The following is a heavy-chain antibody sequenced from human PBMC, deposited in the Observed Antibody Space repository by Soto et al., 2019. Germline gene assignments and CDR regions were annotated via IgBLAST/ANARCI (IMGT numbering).Heavy chain of an antibody. CDR3: ARSSDAFDI. D-gene: IGHD6-6*01. V-gene: IGHV2-5*02. J-gene: IGHJ3*02. CDR2: IYWDDDK. CDR1: GFSLSTSGVG. Sequence: QITLKESGPTLVKPTQTLTLTCTFSGFSLSTSGVGVGWIRQPPGKALEWLALIYWDDDKRYSPSLKSMLTITKDPYKNQVVLTMTNMDPVDTATYYCARSSDAFDIWGQGTMVTVSS.